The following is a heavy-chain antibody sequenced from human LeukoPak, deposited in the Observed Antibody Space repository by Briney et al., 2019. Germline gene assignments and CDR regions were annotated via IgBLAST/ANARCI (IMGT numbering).Heavy chain of an antibody. V-gene: IGHV1-18*01. CDR1: GYTFTSYG. D-gene: IGHD2-8*01. CDR2: ISAYNGNT. Sequence: ASVKVSCKASGYTFTSYGISWVRQAPGQGLEWMGWISAYNGNTNYAQKLQGRVTMTTDTSTSTAYMELRSLRSDDTAVYYCARDAEIYCTNGACYWFDPWGQGTLVTVSS. CDR3: ARDAEIYCTNGACYWFDP. J-gene: IGHJ5*02.